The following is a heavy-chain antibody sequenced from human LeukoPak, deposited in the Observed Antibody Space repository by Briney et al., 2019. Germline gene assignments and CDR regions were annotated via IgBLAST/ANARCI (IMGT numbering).Heavy chain of an antibody. D-gene: IGHD3-16*02. CDR3: ARARSFMITFGGVIAPFRY. J-gene: IGHJ4*02. CDR2: ISSSSSTI. Sequence: PGGVLRLSCAASGFTFSSYSMNWVRQAPGKGLEGVSYISSSSSTIYYADSVKGRFTISIDNAKNSLYLQMNSLRAGDTAVYYCARARSFMITFGGVIAPFRYWGQGTLVTVSS. CDR1: GFTFSSYS. V-gene: IGHV3-48*04.